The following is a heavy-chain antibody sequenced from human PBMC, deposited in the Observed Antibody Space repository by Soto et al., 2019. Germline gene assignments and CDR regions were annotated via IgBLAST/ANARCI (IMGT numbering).Heavy chain of an antibody. CDR1: GFILSSYA. V-gene: IGHV3-30-3*01. D-gene: IGHD2-8*02. J-gene: IGHJ6*02. CDR3: ARDMSGYGMDV. CDR2: ISYDGSNK. Sequence: QVQLVESGGGVVQPGRSLRLSCAASGFILSSYAMHWVRQAPGKGLEWVAVISYDGSNKYNADSVKGRFTISRDNAKNTLYLQMNSLRVEDTAVYYCARDMSGYGMDVWGQGTTDTVSS.